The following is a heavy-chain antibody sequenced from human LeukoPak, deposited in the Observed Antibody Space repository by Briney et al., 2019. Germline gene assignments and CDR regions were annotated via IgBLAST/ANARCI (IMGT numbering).Heavy chain of an antibody. CDR3: ARSSVGATVDY. CDR2: INPNSGGT. J-gene: IGHJ4*02. CDR1: GFTFSGSA. Sequence: GGSLRLSCAASGFTFSGSAMHWVRQASGKGLEWMGWINPNSGGTNYAQKFQGRVTMTRDTSISTAYMELSRLRSDDTAVYYCARSSVGATVDYWGQGTLVTVSS. D-gene: IGHD1-26*01. V-gene: IGHV1-2*02.